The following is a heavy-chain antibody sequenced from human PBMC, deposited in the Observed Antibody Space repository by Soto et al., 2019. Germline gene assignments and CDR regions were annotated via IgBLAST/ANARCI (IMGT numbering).Heavy chain of an antibody. CDR1: GYTFIGYY. CDR3: SAYDYRLFDY. J-gene: IGHJ4*02. V-gene: IGHV1-2*02. CDR2: INPNSGGT. Sequence: QVQLVQSGAEVKKPGASVKVSCKASGYTFIGYYMHWVRQAPGQGLEWMGWINPNSGGTNYAQKFQGRVTMTRDTSISTAYLELTSDDTXXXXXXXGSAYDYRLFDYWGQGALITVSS. D-gene: IGHD5-12*01.